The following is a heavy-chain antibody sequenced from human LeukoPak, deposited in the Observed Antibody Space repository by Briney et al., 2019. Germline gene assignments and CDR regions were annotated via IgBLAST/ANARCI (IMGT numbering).Heavy chain of an antibody. CDR1: GFTFYNYG. D-gene: IGHD2-21*01. CDR2: ISHDGSNI. CDR3: AKAPSRVVVATGNYLDP. Sequence: PGGSLRLSCAASGFTFYNYGMHWVRQAPGKGLEWVAVISHDGSNIHYGDSVKGRFTISRDNSKNTLYLQMNSLRVEDTAVYYCAKAPSRVVVATGNYLDPGGKGPLVTVS. J-gene: IGHJ5*02. V-gene: IGHV3-30*18.